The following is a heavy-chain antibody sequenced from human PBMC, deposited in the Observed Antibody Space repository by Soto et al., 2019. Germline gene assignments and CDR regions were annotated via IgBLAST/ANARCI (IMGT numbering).Heavy chain of an antibody. Sequence: PSETLTLSCAVYGVSFSGYYWSWIRQPPGKGLEWIGEINHSGSTNYNPSLKSRVTISVDTSKNQYSLRLSSVTAADTAVYYCARASRGYGMDVWGQGTTVTVSS. V-gene: IGHV4-34*01. CDR2: INHSGST. CDR3: ARASRGYGMDV. CDR1: GVSFSGYY. J-gene: IGHJ6*02. D-gene: IGHD3-10*01.